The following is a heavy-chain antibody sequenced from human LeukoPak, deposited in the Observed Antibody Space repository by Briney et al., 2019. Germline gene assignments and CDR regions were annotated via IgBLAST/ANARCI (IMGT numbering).Heavy chain of an antibody. D-gene: IGHD6-13*01. CDR1: GGSISSYY. CDR2: VYTSGST. CDR3: ARDMGLIYSSRGAFDI. V-gene: IGHV4-4*07. J-gene: IGHJ3*02. Sequence: PSETLSLTCTVSGGSISSYYWSWIRQPAGKGLEWIGRVYTSGSTNYNPSLKSRVTMSVDTSKNQFSLKLSSVTAADTAVYYCARDMGLIYSSRGAFDIWGQGTVVTVSS.